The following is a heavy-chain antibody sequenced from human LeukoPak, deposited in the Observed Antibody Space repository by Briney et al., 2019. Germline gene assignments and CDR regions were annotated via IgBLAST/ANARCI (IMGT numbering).Heavy chain of an antibody. D-gene: IGHD3-10*01. V-gene: IGHV3-30*18. J-gene: IGHJ6*02. Sequence: HPGGSLRLSCAASGFTFSSYGMHWVRQAPGRGLEWVAVISYDGSNKYYADSVKGRFTISRDNSKNTLYLQMNSLRAEDTAVYYCANVLLWFGELVSRVPDYGMDVWGQGTTVTVSS. CDR1: GFTFSSYG. CDR2: ISYDGSNK. CDR3: ANVLLWFGELVSRVPDYGMDV.